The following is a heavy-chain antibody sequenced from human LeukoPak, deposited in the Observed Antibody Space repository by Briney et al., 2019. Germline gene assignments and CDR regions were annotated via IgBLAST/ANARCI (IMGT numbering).Heavy chain of an antibody. CDR3: AKARQPLYYYYYGMDV. Sequence: GGSLRLSCAASGFTFSSSEMNWVRQAPGKGLEWVSYISSSGYTIYYADSVKGRFTISRDNSKNTLYLQMNSLRAEDTAVYYCAKARQPLYYYYYGMDVWGQGTTVTVSS. V-gene: IGHV3-48*03. J-gene: IGHJ6*02. CDR2: ISSSGYTI. CDR1: GFTFSSSE. D-gene: IGHD6-13*01.